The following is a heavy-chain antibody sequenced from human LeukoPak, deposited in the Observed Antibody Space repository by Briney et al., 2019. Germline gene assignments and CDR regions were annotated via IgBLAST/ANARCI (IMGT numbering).Heavy chain of an antibody. CDR3: ARAGTRRGATVTRDLKMDY. D-gene: IGHD4-17*01. CDR2: INHSGST. CDR1: GGSFSGYY. V-gene: IGHV4-34*01. J-gene: IGHJ4*02. Sequence: SETLSLTCAVYGGSFSGYYWSWIRQPPGKGLELIGEINHSGSTNHNPSLKSRVTLSVDTSQNQFSLKLGCVTPADPAVYCRARAGTRRGATVTRDLKMDYWGQGTLVT.